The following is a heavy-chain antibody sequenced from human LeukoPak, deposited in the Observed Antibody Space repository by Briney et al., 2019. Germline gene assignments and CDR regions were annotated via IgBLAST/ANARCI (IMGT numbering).Heavy chain of an antibody. CDR3: TRLSSGWSYYFDY. CDR1: GFTFSGSA. V-gene: IGHV3-73*01. Sequence: GGSLRLSCAASGFTFSGSAMHWARRASGKGLEWVGRIRSKANSYATAYAASVKGRFTISRDDSKNTAYLQMNSLKTEDTAVYYCTRLSSGWSYYFDYWGQGTLVTVSS. J-gene: IGHJ4*02. CDR2: IRSKANSYAT. D-gene: IGHD6-19*01.